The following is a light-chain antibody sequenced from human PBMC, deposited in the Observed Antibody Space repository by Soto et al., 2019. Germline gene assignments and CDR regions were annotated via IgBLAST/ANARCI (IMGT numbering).Light chain of an antibody. V-gene: IGKV1-39*01. CDR1: QNIDRY. CDR2: GAA. Sequence: DIQMTQSPSSLSASVGDRVSISCRTSQNIDRYLNWYQQKPGKAPQVLISGAASLQSGVPSRFRGSGAGTEFTLSISSLQPEDFATYFWQQSYSAPYTFGQGTRLEI. CDR3: QQSYSAPYT. J-gene: IGKJ2*01.